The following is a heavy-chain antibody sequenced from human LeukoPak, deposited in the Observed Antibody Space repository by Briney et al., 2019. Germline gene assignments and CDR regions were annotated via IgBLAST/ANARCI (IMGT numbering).Heavy chain of an antibody. V-gene: IGHV3-30-3*01. CDR3: ARVLSHNWNDVGAFDI. CDR2: ISYDGSNK. CDR1: GFTFRSYA. D-gene: IGHD1-20*01. J-gene: IGHJ3*02. Sequence: GGSLRLSCAASGFTFRSYAMHWVRQAPGKGLEWVAVISYDGSNKYYADSVKGRFTISRDNSKNTLYLQMNSLRAEDTAVYYCARVLSHNWNDVGAFDIWGQGTMVTVSS.